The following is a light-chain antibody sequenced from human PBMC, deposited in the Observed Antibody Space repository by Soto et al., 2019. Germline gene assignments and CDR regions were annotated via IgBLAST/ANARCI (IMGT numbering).Light chain of an antibody. CDR1: QSVSSSY. CDR3: QQYGSSPPSWT. V-gene: IGKV3-20*01. CDR2: GAS. J-gene: IGKJ1*01. Sequence: ETVLTQSPGTLSLSPGERATLSCRASQSVSSSYLAWYQQKPGQAHRIHIYGASSRATGIPDRFSGSGSGTDFTLTISRLEPEDFAVYYCQQYGSSPPSWTFGQGTKVEIK.